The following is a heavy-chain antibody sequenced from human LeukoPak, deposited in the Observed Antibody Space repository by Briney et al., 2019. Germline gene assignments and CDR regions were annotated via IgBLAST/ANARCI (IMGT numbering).Heavy chain of an antibody. J-gene: IGHJ4*02. CDR2: ISWNSGSI. CDR1: GFTFDDYA. V-gene: IGHV3-9*01. CDR3: AKAPYGSGKGIDY. D-gene: IGHD3-10*01. Sequence: PGGSLRLSCAASGFTFDDYAMHWVRQAPGKGLEWVSGISWNSGSIGYADSVKGRFTISRDNAKNSLYLQMNSLRAEDTALYYCAKAPYGSGKGIDYWGQGTLVTVSS.